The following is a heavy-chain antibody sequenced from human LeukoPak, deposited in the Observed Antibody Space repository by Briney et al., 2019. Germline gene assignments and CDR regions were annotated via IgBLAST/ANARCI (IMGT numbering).Heavy chain of an antibody. CDR3: ARLGSIVGATTLDY. CDR1: VGTFSSYA. J-gene: IGHJ4*02. Sequence: SVKVSCKASVGTFSSYAISWVRQAPGQGLEWMGGIIPIFGTANYAQKFQGRVTITADESTSTAYMELSRLRSDDTAVYYCARLGSIVGATTLDYWGQGTLVTVSS. V-gene: IGHV1-69*13. CDR2: IIPIFGTA. D-gene: IGHD1-26*01.